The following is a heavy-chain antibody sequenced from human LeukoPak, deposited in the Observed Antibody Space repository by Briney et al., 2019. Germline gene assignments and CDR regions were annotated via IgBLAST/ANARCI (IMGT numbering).Heavy chain of an antibody. J-gene: IGHJ4*02. Sequence: GGSLRLSCAASGSIFNSYGMHWVRQAPGKGLEWVAFIQYDGSNKYYADSVKGRFTISRDNSKNTLYLQMNSLRAEDTAVYYCAKAGRDYWGQGTLVTVSS. CDR3: AKAGRDY. CDR1: GSIFNSYG. V-gene: IGHV3-30*02. CDR2: IQYDGSNK.